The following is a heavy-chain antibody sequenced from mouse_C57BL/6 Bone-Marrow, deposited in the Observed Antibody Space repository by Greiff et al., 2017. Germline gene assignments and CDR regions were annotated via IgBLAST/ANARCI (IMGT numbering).Heavy chain of an antibody. CDR1: GYTFTSYW. D-gene: IGHD2-3*01. CDR3: ALDGYYNYYAMDY. J-gene: IGHJ4*01. CDR2: IDPSDSYT. Sequence: QVQLQQPGAELVMPGASVKLSCKASGYTFTSYWMHWVKQRPGQGLEWIGEIDPSDSYTNYNQKFKGKSTLTVDKSSSTAYMQLSSLTSEDSAVYYCALDGYYNYYAMDYWGQGTSVTVSS. V-gene: IGHV1-69*01.